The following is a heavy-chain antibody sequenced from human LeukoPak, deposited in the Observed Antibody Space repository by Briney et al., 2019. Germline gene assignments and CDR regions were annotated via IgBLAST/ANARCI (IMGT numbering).Heavy chain of an antibody. Sequence: SETLPLTCTVSGGAVSSSNYYWSWIRQSPGKGLEWVGFFSYNAHSDYNPSLKSRVTISIDTSRNQFSLRLTSVTAADTAIYYCARVSVAGTGPDYWGQGTLVTVSS. V-gene: IGHV4-61*01. J-gene: IGHJ4*02. CDR2: FSYNAHS. D-gene: IGHD6-13*01. CDR1: GGAVSSSNYY. CDR3: ARVSVAGTGPDY.